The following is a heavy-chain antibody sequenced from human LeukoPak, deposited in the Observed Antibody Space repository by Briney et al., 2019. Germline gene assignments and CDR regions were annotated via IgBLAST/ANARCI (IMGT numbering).Heavy chain of an antibody. CDR2: IIPILGIA. Sequence: SVKVSCKASGGTFSSYTISWVRQAPGQGLEWMGRIIPILGIANYARKFQGRVTITADKSTSTAYMELSSLRSEDTAVYYCAREYGSGSYYYYYGMDVWGQGTTVTVSS. J-gene: IGHJ6*02. CDR3: AREYGSGSYYYYYGMDV. CDR1: GGTFSSYT. V-gene: IGHV1-69*04. D-gene: IGHD3-10*01.